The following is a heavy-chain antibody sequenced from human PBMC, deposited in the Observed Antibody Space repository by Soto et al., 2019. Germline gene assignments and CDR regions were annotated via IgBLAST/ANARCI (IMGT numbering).Heavy chain of an antibody. V-gene: IGHV1-18*01. CDR1: GYTFTSYG. D-gene: IGHD2-21*02. J-gene: IGHJ6*02. Sequence: ASVKVSCKASGYTFTSYGISWVRQAPGQGLEWMGWISAYNGNTNYAQKLQGRVTMTTDTSTSTAYMELRSLRSDDTAVYYCACSGALSGCGGDCYSHYYYGMDVWGQGTTVTVSS. CDR3: ACSGALSGCGGDCYSHYYYGMDV. CDR2: ISAYNGNT.